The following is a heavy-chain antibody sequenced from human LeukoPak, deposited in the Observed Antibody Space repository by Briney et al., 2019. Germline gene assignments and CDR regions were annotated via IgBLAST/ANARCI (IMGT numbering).Heavy chain of an antibody. V-gene: IGHV1-24*01. CDR3: AADRRQQLVFLDAFDI. J-gene: IGHJ3*02. Sequence: ASVKFSCKVSGYTLTELSMHWVRQAPGKGLEWMGGFDPEDGETIYAQKFQGRVTMTEDTSTDTAYMELSSLRSEDTAVYYCAADRRQQLVFLDAFDIWGQGTMVTVSS. D-gene: IGHD6-13*01. CDR1: GYTLTELS. CDR2: FDPEDGET.